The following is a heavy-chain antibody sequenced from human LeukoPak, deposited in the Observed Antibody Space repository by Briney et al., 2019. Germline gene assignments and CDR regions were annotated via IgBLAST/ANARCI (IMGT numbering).Heavy chain of an antibody. D-gene: IGHD3-9*01. CDR3: ASLRYFDWLRWVDAFDI. CDR1: GGSISSYY. CDR2: IYYSRST. Sequence: SETLSLTCTVSGGSISSYYWSWIRQPPGKGLEWIGYIYYSRSTNYNPSLKSRVTISVDTSKNQFSLKLSSVTAADTAVYYCASLRYFDWLRWVDAFDIWGQGTMVTVSS. V-gene: IGHV4-59*01. J-gene: IGHJ3*02.